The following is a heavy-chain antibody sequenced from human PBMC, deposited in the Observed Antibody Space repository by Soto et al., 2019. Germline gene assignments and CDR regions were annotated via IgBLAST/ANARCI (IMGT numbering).Heavy chain of an antibody. J-gene: IGHJ4*02. D-gene: IGHD2-15*01. CDR1: GFPFTTYG. CDR3: VGGQYYFDY. Sequence: QVQLVESGGGVVQPGTSLRLSCAASGFPFTTYGMHWVREAPTKGLDWVAVISYDGSNKYYADSVRGRFTISRDNSKNTLYLQMNSLRPEDTALYYCVGGQYYFDYRGQGTLVTVS. CDR2: ISYDGSNK. V-gene: IGHV3-30*03.